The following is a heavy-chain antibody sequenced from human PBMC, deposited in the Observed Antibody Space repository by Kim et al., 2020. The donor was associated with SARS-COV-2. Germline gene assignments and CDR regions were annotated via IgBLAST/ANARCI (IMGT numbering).Heavy chain of an antibody. J-gene: IGHJ3*02. CDR3: ARVLRPTISRGAFDI. D-gene: IGHD3-3*01. CDR2: ISAYNGNT. Sequence: ASVKVSCKASGYTFTSYGISWVRQAPGQGLEWMGWISAYNGNTNYAQKLQGRVTMTTDTSTSTAYMELRSLRSDDTAVYYCARVLRPTISRGAFDIWGQGTMVTVSS. V-gene: IGHV1-18*01. CDR1: GYTFTSYG.